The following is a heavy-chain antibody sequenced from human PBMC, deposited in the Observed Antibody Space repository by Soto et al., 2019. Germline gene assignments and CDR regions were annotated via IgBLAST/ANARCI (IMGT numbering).Heavy chain of an antibody. CDR3: ARGPHRVRVVLMTHYYYYGMDV. J-gene: IGHJ6*02. CDR1: GGSISSYY. D-gene: IGHD3-3*01. Sequence: SETLSLTCTVSGGSISSYYWSWIRQPPGKGLEWIGEINHSGSTNYNPSLKSRVTISVDMSKNQFSLKLSSMTAADTAVYYCARGPHRVRVVLMTHYYYYGMDVWGQGTTVTVSS. V-gene: IGHV4-34*01. CDR2: INHSGST.